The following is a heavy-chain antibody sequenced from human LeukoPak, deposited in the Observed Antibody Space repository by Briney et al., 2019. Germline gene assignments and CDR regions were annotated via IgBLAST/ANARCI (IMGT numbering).Heavy chain of an antibody. CDR3: ARVSGGTLIDY. CDR1: GRSISSYY. Sequence: SETLSLTCTVSGRSISSYYWSWIRQPPGKGLEWIGYIYYSGSTNYNPSLKSRVTISVDTSKNQFSLKLSSVTAADTAVYYCARVSGGTLIDYWGQGTLVTVSS. V-gene: IGHV4-59*01. CDR2: IYYSGST. D-gene: IGHD3-16*01. J-gene: IGHJ4*02.